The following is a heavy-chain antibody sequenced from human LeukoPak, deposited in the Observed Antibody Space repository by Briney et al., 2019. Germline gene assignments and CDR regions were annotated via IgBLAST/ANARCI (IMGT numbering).Heavy chain of an antibody. CDR1: GGTFSSYA. D-gene: IGHD2-15*01. CDR3: ARVGSGRTIDY. CDR2: IIPIFGTA. V-gene: IGHV1-69*13. J-gene: IGHJ4*02. Sequence: ASVKVSCKASGGTFSSYAISWVRQAPGQGLGWMGGIIPIFGTANYAQKFQGRVTITADESTSTAYMELSSLRSEDTAVYYCARVGSGRTIDYWGQGTLVTVSS.